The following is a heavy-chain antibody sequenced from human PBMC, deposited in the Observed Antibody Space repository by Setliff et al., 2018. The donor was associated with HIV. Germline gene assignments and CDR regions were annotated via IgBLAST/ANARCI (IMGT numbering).Heavy chain of an antibody. J-gene: IGHJ5*02. CDR2: IHYKGNI. D-gene: IGHD2-15*01. CDR1: GDSIISGDYY. Sequence: PSETLSLTCTVSGDSIISGDYYWSWIRQSPGKGLEWIGHIHYKGNIDYNASLKSRLAISSDTSKNQFSLNLSSVIAAYTAIYFCARFTVVVFGAGEPSWFDPWGQGILVTVSS. V-gene: IGHV4-30-4*08. CDR3: ARFTVVVFGAGEPSWFDP.